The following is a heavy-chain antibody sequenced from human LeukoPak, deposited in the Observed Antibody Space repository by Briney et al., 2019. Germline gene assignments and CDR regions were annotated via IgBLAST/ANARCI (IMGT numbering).Heavy chain of an antibody. Sequence: GGSLRLSCAASGFTFSSYVMHWVRQAPGKGLEWVAVIWYDGSNKYYADSVKGRFTISRDNSKNTLYLQMNSLRAEDTAVYYCARSPGGVTTGYYYYMDVWGKGTTVTVPS. CDR1: GFTFSSYV. CDR3: ARSPGGVTTGYYYYMDV. D-gene: IGHD4-11*01. J-gene: IGHJ6*03. V-gene: IGHV3-33*01. CDR2: IWYDGSNK.